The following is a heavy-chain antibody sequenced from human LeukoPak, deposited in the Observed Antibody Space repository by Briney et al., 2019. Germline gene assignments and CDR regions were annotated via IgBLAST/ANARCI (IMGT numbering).Heavy chain of an antibody. Sequence: SETLSLTCTVSGGSISSGSYYWSWIRQPAGKGLEWIGRIFTSGSTKYNPSLKSRVTISVDTSKNQFSLKLSSVTAADTAVYYCAREGKITMVRGVIRYYYMDVWGKGTTVAISS. D-gene: IGHD3-10*01. J-gene: IGHJ6*03. CDR2: IFTSGST. CDR3: AREGKITMVRGVIRYYYMDV. CDR1: GGSISSGSYY. V-gene: IGHV4-61*02.